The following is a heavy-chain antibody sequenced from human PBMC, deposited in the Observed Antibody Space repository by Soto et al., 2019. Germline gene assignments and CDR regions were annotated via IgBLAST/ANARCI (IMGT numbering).Heavy chain of an antibody. CDR3: TRVVGGAPGYSSGWSYYYYYGMDV. J-gene: IGHJ6*02. Sequence: PGESLKISCTASGFTFGDYAMSWFRQAPGKGLEWVGFIRSKAYGGTTEYAASVKGRFTISRDDSKSIAYLQMNSLKTEDTAVYYCTRVVGGAPGYSSGWSYYYYYGMDVWGQGTTVTVSS. CDR1: GFTFGDYA. CDR2: IRSKAYGGTT. D-gene: IGHD6-19*01. V-gene: IGHV3-49*03.